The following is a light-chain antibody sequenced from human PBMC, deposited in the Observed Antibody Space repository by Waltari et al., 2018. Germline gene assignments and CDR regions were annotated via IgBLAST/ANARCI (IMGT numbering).Light chain of an antibody. CDR1: QTVSSN. CDR3: QQYNHWTWT. CDR2: GAS. Sequence: MTQSPGTLSASPGERVTLSCRASQTVSSNLVWYKQIPGQPPRVLIYGASTRATGVPARFSGSGSATEFTLTISSLQSEDFAVYFCQQYNHWTWTFGQGTKVEVK. V-gene: IGKV3-15*01. J-gene: IGKJ1*01.